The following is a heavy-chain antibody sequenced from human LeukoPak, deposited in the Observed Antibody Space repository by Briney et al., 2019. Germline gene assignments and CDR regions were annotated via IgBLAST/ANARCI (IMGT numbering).Heavy chain of an antibody. CDR3: ARGKVAVAAYVDY. CDR1: GFTFSSYS. Sequence: GGSLRLSCAASGFTFSSYSMNWVRQAPGKGLEWVSSISSSSSYIYYADSVKGRFTISRDNAKNSLYLQMNSLRAEDTAVYHCARGKVAVAAYVDYWGQGTLVTVSS. CDR2: ISSSSSYI. J-gene: IGHJ4*02. V-gene: IGHV3-21*01. D-gene: IGHD6-19*01.